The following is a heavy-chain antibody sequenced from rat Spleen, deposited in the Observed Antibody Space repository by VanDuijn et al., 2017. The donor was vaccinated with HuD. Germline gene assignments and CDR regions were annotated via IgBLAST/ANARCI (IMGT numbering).Heavy chain of an antibody. D-gene: IGHD1-10*01. CDR1: GFTFNNYW. J-gene: IGHJ3*01. Sequence: EVQLVESGGGLVQPGRSLKLSCAASGFTFNNYWMTWIRQAPGKGLEWVASISPSGGNTYYRDSVKGRFTISRDTAQNTLYLQMDSLRSEDTATYYCARHGNNYGWFAYWGQGTLVTVSS. V-gene: IGHV5S13*01. CDR2: ISPSGGNT. CDR3: ARHGNNYGWFAY.